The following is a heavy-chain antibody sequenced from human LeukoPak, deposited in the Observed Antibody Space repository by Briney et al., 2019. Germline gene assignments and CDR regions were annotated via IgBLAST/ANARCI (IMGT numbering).Heavy chain of an antibody. V-gene: IGHV4-30-2*01. Sequence: PSENLSLTCDVPGGSITRSGSSWSWIRQPPRNGMEWIGYIYHPGSTYYYPSLKSRVTISIGRSKNQFSLRLSSVTAADTAVYYCARGTASRFQHWGEGTLGTVSS. CDR1: GGSITRSGSS. CDR2: IYHPGST. J-gene: IGHJ1*01. CDR3: ARGTASRFQH.